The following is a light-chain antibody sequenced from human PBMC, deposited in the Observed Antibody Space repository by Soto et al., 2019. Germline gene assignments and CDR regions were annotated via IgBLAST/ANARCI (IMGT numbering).Light chain of an antibody. CDR3: QQTYSRPIT. CDR2: FIS. V-gene: IGKV1-39*01. J-gene: IGKJ5*01. Sequence: DIELTQSPSSLSAPVVDTVTISCRSRQAFSIYLNCYQQKVGQAPRLLIYFISRLQTGVPSRFSGSGSGRDFTLTITSPQPEDSATYYCQQTYSRPITFGQGTRLEIK. CDR1: QAFSIY.